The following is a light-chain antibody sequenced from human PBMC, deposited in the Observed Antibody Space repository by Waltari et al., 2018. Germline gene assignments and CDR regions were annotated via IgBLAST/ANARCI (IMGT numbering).Light chain of an antibody. J-gene: IGKJ2*01. V-gene: IGKV3-15*01. CDR1: QSVTTN. CDR3: HQYNDGPPFN. CDR2: GAS. Sequence: EIVMTQSPATLSVSPGERAILSCRASQSVTTNLSWYQQKPGQAPRLLNSGASTRATDTPARFSGSGSGTEFTLTISSLQSEDFAVYYCHQYNDGPPFNFGQGTKLEIK.